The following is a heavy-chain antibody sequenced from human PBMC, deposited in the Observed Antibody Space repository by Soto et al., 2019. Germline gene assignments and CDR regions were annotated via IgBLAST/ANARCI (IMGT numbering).Heavy chain of an antibody. J-gene: IGHJ5*02. CDR1: GGSISSYY. CDR2: IYYSGST. CDR3: ASSDYGDSNWFDP. Sequence: PSETLSLTCTVSGGSISSYYWSWIRQPPGKGLEWIGYIYYSGSTNYNPSLKSRVTISVDTSKNQFSLKLSSVTAADTAVYYCASSDYGDSNWFDPWGQGTLVTVSS. V-gene: IGHV4-59*01. D-gene: IGHD4-17*01.